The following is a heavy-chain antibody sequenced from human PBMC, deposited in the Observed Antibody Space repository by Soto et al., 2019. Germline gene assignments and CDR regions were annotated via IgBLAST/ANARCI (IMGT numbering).Heavy chain of an antibody. V-gene: IGHV1-69*13. D-gene: IGHD3-22*01. J-gene: IGHJ4*02. CDR3: ARPSEPTYYYDSSGQQTTYYFDY. Sequence: VKVSCKASGGTFSSYAISWVRQAPGQGLEWMGGIIPIFGTANYAQKFQGRVTITADESTSTAYMELSSLRSEDTAVYYCARPSEPTYYYDSSGQQTTYYFDYWGQGTLVTVSS. CDR1: GGTFSSYA. CDR2: IIPIFGTA.